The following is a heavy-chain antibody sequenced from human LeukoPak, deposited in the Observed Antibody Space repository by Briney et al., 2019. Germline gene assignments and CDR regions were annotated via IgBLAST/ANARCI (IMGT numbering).Heavy chain of an antibody. J-gene: IGHJ4*02. Sequence: GASVKVSCKASGYTFTSYYVHWVRQAPGQGLEWMGIINPSGGSTSYAQKFQGRVTMTRDMSTSTVYMELSSLRSEDTAVYYCARDLDTHYYDSSGYYFTSGFDYWGQGTLVTVSS. D-gene: IGHD3-22*01. CDR1: GYTFTSYY. CDR3: ARDLDTHYYDSSGYYFTSGFDY. V-gene: IGHV1-46*01. CDR2: INPSGGST.